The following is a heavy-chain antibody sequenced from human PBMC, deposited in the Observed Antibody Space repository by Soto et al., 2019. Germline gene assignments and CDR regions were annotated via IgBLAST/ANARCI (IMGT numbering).Heavy chain of an antibody. Sequence: QLHLVQSGAVVKKPGASVTVSCSASGYPVTAYYMHWVRQAPGRGLEWMGGINPATGAPKYTQTVRGGVATTGYTPTSPVPIELTGLTSEDTAVLLGARRGGVGVARSAAFHMWCQGTVVTFSS. CDR3: ARRGGVGVARSAAFHM. D-gene: IGHD3-3*01. J-gene: IGHJ3*02. CDR1: GYPVTAYY. CDR2: INPATGAP. V-gene: IGHV1-46*01.